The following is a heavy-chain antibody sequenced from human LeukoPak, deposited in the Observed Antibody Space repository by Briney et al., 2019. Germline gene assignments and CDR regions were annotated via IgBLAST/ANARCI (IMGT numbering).Heavy chain of an antibody. J-gene: IGHJ3*02. CDR3: ARLYYYDSSGYYPRVPDAFDI. V-gene: IGHV1-69*05. D-gene: IGHD3-22*01. Sequence: SVKVSCKASGGTFSSYAISWVRQAPGQGLEWMGGIIPIFGTANYAQKFQGRVTITTDESTSTAYMELSSLRSEDTAVYYCARLYYYDSSGYYPRVPDAFDIWGQGTMVTVSS. CDR2: IIPIFGTA. CDR1: GGTFSSYA.